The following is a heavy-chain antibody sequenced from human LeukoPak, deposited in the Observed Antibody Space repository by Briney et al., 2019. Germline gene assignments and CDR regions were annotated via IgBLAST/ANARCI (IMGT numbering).Heavy chain of an antibody. CDR2: INPNSGGT. Sequence: ASVKFSCKASGYTFTGYYMHWVRQAPGQGLEWMGWINPNSGGTNYAQKFQGRVTMTRDTSISTAYMELSRLRSDDTAVYYCARDRPGEYSSSSGFDYWGQGTLVTVSS. CDR1: GYTFTGYY. V-gene: IGHV1-2*02. J-gene: IGHJ4*02. CDR3: ARDRPGEYSSSSGFDY. D-gene: IGHD6-6*01.